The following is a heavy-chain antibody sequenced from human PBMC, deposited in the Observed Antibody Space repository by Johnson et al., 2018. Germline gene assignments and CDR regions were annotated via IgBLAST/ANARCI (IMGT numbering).Heavy chain of an antibody. V-gene: IGHV3-53*01. Sequence: VQLLESGGGLIQPGGSLRLSFAASGFTVSSNCMSWVRQAPGKGLEWVSIIYSGGSTYYADSVKGRFTISRDNSKNTLYLQMNSLRAEDTAVYYFARDRASGYHDAFDIWGQGTVVTVS. CDR2: IYSGGST. J-gene: IGHJ3*02. CDR1: GFTVSSNC. D-gene: IGHD5-12*01. CDR3: ARDRASGYHDAFDI.